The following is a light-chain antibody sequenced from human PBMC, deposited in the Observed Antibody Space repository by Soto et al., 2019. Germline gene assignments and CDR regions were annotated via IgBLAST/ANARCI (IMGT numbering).Light chain of an antibody. V-gene: IGKV3D-15*01. CDR1: QTVNSN. J-gene: IGKJ4*01. Sequence: EIVMTQSPATLSVSPGERATLSCRASQTVNSNLGWYQQKPGQAPRLLIYGASTRAAGIPARFSGSRSGTDFTLTISSLQSEDFAVYYCQQYNGWPLTFGGGTKVEIK. CDR3: QQYNGWPLT. CDR2: GAS.